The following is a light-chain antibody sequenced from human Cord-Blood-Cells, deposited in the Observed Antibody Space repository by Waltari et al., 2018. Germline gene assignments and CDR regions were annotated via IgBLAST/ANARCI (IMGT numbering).Light chain of an antibody. CDR3: SSYTSSSTYV. Sequence: QSALTQPTSVSGSPGQSITISCTGTSSDVGGYNYFPWYQQHPGKAPKLMIYEVSNRPSGVSNRFSGSKSGNTASLTISGIQAEDEADYYCSSYTSSSTYVFGTGTKVTVL. J-gene: IGLJ1*01. CDR2: EVS. CDR1: SSDVGGYNY. V-gene: IGLV2-14*01.